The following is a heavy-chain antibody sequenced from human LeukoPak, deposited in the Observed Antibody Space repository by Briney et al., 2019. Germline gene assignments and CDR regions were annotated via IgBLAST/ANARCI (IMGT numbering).Heavy chain of an antibody. Sequence: SETLSLTCTVSGGSINTSHYFWGWIRPPPGKGLEWIGSIYYTGSTYYNPSLKSRVTMSIDTSKNQFSLKLSSVTAADTAVYYCARQGTMTAFNYWGQGTLVTVSS. CDR2: IYYTGST. V-gene: IGHV4-39*01. J-gene: IGHJ4*02. D-gene: IGHD4-17*01. CDR3: ARQGTMTAFNY. CDR1: GGSINTSHYF.